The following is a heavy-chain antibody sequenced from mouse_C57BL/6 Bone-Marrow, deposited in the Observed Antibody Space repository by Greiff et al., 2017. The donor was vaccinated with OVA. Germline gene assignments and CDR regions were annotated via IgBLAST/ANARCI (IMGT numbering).Heavy chain of an antibody. V-gene: IGHV1-54*01. CDR3: ARGFNGSSLYY. J-gene: IGHJ2*01. D-gene: IGHD1-1*01. Sequence: VQLQQSGAELVRPGTSVKVSCKASGYAFTNYLIEWVKQRPGQGLEWIGVINPGSGGTNYNEKFKGKATLTADKSPSTAYMQLSSLTSEDSAVYFCARGFNGSSLYYWGQGTTLTVSS. CDR2: INPGSGGT. CDR1: GYAFTNYL.